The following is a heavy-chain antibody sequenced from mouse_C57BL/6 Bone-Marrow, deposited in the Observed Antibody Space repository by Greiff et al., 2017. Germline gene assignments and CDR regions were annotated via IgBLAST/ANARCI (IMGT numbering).Heavy chain of an antibody. Sequence: EVKLMESGGDLVKPGGSLKLSCAASGFTFSSYGMSWVRQTPDKRLEWVATISSGGSYTYYPDSVKGRFTISRDNAKNTLYLQMSSLKSEDTAMYYCARKGVWLRRDYAMDYWGQGTSVTVSS. J-gene: IGHJ4*01. V-gene: IGHV5-6*01. CDR3: ARKGVWLRRDYAMDY. CDR1: GFTFSSYG. CDR2: ISSGGSYT. D-gene: IGHD2-2*01.